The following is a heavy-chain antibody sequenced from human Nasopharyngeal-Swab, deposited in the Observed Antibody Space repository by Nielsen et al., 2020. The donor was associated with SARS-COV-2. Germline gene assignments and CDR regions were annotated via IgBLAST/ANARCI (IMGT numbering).Heavy chain of an antibody. Sequence: GESLKISCAASGFTFGSYAMSWVRQAPGKGLEWVSAISGSGGSTYYADSVKGRFTISRDNSKNTLYLQMNSLRAEDTAVYYCAKDDRRSQWLVDYYYGMDVWGQGTTATVSS. CDR3: AKDDRRSQWLVDYYYGMDV. CDR1: GFTFGSYA. V-gene: IGHV3-23*01. D-gene: IGHD6-19*01. J-gene: IGHJ6*02. CDR2: ISGSGGST.